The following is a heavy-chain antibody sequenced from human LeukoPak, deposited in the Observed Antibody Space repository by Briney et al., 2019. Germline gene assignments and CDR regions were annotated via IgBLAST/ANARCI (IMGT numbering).Heavy chain of an antibody. D-gene: IGHD6-13*01. V-gene: IGHV3-30*02. Sequence: PGGSLRLSCAASGFTFSSYGMHWVRQAPGKGLEWVAFIRYDGSNKYYADSVKGRFTISRDNSKNTPYLQMNSLRAEDTAVYYCAKAGIAAAGTGDGYWGQGTLVTVSS. CDR2: IRYDGSNK. CDR3: AKAGIAAAGTGDGY. CDR1: GFTFSSYG. J-gene: IGHJ4*02.